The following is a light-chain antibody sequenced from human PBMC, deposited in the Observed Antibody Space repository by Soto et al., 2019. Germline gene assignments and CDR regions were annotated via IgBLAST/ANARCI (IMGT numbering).Light chain of an antibody. CDR2: GAS. CDR3: KQYNNWPT. CDR1: QSVSSN. V-gene: IGKV3-15*01. Sequence: IVMTQSPSTLSVSPGERATLSCRASQSVSSNLAWYQQKPGQAPRLLIYGASTRATGIPARFSGSGSGTKFTLTISSLNSEDFAVYYCKQYNNWPTFGQGTKVDIK. J-gene: IGKJ1*01.